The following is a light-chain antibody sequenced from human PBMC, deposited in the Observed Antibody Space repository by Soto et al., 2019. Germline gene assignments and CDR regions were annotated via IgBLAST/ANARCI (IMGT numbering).Light chain of an antibody. CDR1: QSISSY. V-gene: IGKV1-39*01. Sequence: DIQMTQSPSSLSASVGDRVTITCRASQSISSYLNWYQQKPGKAPKLLIYAASSLQSGVPSRFSGSGSGTDFTLTISSLQPEDFANYYCQLGYSTPQYDFGKGTKVHIX. CDR2: AAS. CDR3: QLGYSTPQYD. J-gene: IGKJ2*01.